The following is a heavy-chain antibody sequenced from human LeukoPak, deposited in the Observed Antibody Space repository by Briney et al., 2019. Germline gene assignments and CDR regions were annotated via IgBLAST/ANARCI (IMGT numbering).Heavy chain of an antibody. CDR2: IGYSGGDI. V-gene: IGHV3-23*01. D-gene: IGHD4-23*01. CDR3: AKYAPPTTVVTRFFDY. J-gene: IGHJ4*02. CDR1: GFTFSSYA. Sequence: GRSLRLSCAASGFTFSSYAMTWVRQAPGKGLEWVSVIGYSGGDIQYADSVKGRFTISRDNSKNTLYLQMNSLRVEDTAVYYCAKYAPPTTVVTRFFDYWGQGTLVTVSS.